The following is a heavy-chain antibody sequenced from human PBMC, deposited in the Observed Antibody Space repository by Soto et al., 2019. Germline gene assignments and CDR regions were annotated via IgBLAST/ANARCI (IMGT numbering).Heavy chain of an antibody. J-gene: IGHJ4*02. V-gene: IGHV3-74*01. Sequence: GGSLRLSCAASGFTFSSYWMHWVRQAPGKGQVWVSRINSDGSSTSYADSVKGRFTISRDNAKNTLYLQMNSLRAEDAAVYYCSRTLASRGGSCYDYWGQGTLVTVSS. CDR3: SRTLASRGGSCYDY. CDR1: GFTFSSYW. CDR2: INSDGSST. D-gene: IGHD2-15*01.